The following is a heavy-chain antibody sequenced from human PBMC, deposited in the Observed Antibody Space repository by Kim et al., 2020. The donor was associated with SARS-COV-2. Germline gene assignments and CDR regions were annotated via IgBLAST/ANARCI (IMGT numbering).Heavy chain of an antibody. CDR3: AQQPTYYDFWSGYYMQAPDRSGY. V-gene: IGHV3-23*01. J-gene: IGHJ4*02. D-gene: IGHD3-3*01. Sequence: GGSLRLSCAASGFTFSSYAMSWVRQAPGKGLEWVSAISGSGGSTYYADSVKGRFTISRDNSKNTLYLQMNSLRAEDTAVYYCAQQPTYYDFWSGYYMQAPDRSGYWGQGTLVTVSS. CDR2: ISGSGGST. CDR1: GFTFSSYA.